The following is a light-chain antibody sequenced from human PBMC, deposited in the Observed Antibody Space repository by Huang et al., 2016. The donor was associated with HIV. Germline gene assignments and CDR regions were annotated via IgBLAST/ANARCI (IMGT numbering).Light chain of an antibody. CDR3: MQTLQIPIT. J-gene: IGKJ5*01. V-gene: IGKV2-28*01. CDR1: QSLLYSNGYNY. Sequence: DIVMTQSPLTLPVTPGESASISCRSNQSLLYSNGYNYLDWYVQKTGQYPQILIYLVRPRASGVPDRFSVTGTGTNFTLRISSVEAEDVGVYYCMQTLQIPITFGQGTRLEIK. CDR2: LVR.